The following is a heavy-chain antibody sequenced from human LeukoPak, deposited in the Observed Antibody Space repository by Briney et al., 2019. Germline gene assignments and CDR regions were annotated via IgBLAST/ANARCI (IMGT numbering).Heavy chain of an antibody. V-gene: IGHV2-5*01. J-gene: IGHJ3*02. D-gene: IGHD2-8*02. CDR2: IYENDEK. CDR3: AHRHRGVASDI. CDR1: GYSFSSGGVG. Sequence: SGPTQVNPTQTLRLTCTFSGYSFSSGGVGVGWIRQPPGKALEWLGVIYENDEKLYSSSLQNRLSITKDTSRNQVVLTMANMDPVDTATYYCAHRHRGVASDIWGQGTMVTVSS.